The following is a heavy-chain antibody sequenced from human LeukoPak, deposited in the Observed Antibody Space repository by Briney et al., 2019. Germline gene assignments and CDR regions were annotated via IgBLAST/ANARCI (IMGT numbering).Heavy chain of an antibody. CDR1: GYTFTSYY. V-gene: IGHV1-46*01. CDR3: ARDDVYYYDSSPKKPGVPWSWFDP. Sequence: ATVKVSCKASGYTFTSYYMHWVRQAPGQGLEWMGIINPSGGSTSYAQKFQGRVTMTRDTSTSTIYMELSSLRSEDTAVYYCARDDVYYYDSSPKKPGVPWSWFDPWGQGTLVTVSS. D-gene: IGHD3-22*01. J-gene: IGHJ5*02. CDR2: INPSGGST.